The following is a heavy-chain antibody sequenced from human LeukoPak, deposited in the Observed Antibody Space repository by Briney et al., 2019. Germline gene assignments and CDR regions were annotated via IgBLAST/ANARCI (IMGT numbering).Heavy chain of an antibody. CDR1: GFTFSSYA. CDR2: ISSNGGST. D-gene: IGHD4-23*01. Sequence: GGSLRLSCPASGFTFSSYAMHWVRQAPGKGLEYVSAISSNGGSTYYAHSVKGRFTISRDNSKNTLYLQMGSLRAEDMAVYYCARDHGGNSDYWGQGTLVTVSS. J-gene: IGHJ4*02. CDR3: ARDHGGNSDY. V-gene: IGHV3-64*01.